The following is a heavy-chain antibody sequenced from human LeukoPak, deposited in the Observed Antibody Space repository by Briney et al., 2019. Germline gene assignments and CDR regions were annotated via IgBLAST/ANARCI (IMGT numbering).Heavy chain of an antibody. V-gene: IGHV3-23*01. CDR1: GFTFSSYV. D-gene: IGHD2-2*01. CDR3: AKSSLNRFDY. J-gene: IGHJ4*02. CDR2: ISGRDGST. Sequence: GGSLRLSCAASGFTFSSYVMHWVRQAPGKGLEWVSAISGRDGSTYYADSVKGRFTISRDNSKNTLYLQMNSLRAEDTAVFYCAKSSLNRFDYWGQGTLVTVSS.